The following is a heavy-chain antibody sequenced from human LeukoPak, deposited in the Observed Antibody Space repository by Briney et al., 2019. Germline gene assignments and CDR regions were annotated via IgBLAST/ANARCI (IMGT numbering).Heavy chain of an antibody. Sequence: SETLSLTCVVSGGSINSGDYYWSWIRQHPGKGLEWIGYIYYTGTTDYNPSLKSRVTISIDTSNNQFALRLRSVTAADTAVYYCARVQLELLHLGWIDPWGRGTLVTVSS. V-gene: IGHV4-31*02. J-gene: IGHJ5*02. D-gene: IGHD1-7*01. CDR2: IYYTGTT. CDR1: GGSINSGDYY. CDR3: ARVQLELLHLGWIDP.